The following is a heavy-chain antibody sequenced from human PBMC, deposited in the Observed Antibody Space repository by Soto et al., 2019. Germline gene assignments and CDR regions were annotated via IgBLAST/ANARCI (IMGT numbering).Heavy chain of an antibody. CDR1: GGTFSSYA. CDR3: ASTDYGDLYYYYYYGMDV. V-gene: IGHV1-69*06. J-gene: IGHJ6*02. Sequence: SVKVSCKASGGTFSSYAISWVRQAHGQGLEWMGGIIPIFGTANYAQKFQGRVTITADKSTSTAYMELSSLRSEDTAVYYCASTDYGDLYYYYYYGMDVWGQGTTVTVSS. CDR2: IIPIFGTA. D-gene: IGHD4-17*01.